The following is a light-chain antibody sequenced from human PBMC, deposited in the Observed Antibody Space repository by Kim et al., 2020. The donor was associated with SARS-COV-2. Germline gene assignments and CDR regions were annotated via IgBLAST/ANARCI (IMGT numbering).Light chain of an antibody. CDR1: QRVSSN. V-gene: IGKV3-15*01. CDR3: QQYNNWWT. J-gene: IGKJ1*01. CDR2: GAS. Sequence: SVSPGERATRSCRARQRVSSNLAWYQQKPGQAPRLLIYGASTRATGIPARFSGSGSGTEFTLTISSLQSEDFAVYYRQQYNNWWTFGQGTKVDIK.